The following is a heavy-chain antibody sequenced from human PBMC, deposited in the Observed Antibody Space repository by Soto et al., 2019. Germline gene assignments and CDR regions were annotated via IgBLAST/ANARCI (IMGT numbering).Heavy chain of an antibody. Sequence: QVQLVQSGAEVKKPGASVKVSCKASGYTFTSYAMNWVRQAPGQRLEWMGWINAGNGNTKYTQKFQGRVTITRDTPASRVYAEMSSLRSEDTDVYYCARSEWETSWFELWGQGTLVTPSA. CDR2: INAGNGNT. CDR1: GYTFTSYA. D-gene: IGHD1-26*01. J-gene: IGHJ5*02. V-gene: IGHV1-3*01. CDR3: ARSEWETSWFEL.